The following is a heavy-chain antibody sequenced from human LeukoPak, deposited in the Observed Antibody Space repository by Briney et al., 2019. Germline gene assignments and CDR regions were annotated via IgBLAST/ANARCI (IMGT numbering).Heavy chain of an antibody. J-gene: IGHJ5*02. CDR1: GGSISNYY. Sequence: PSETLSLTCTVSGGSISNYYWSWIRQPAGKGLEWIGRINTSGSSNYNPFLKGRVTMSVDTSKNQFSLKLSYVTAADTAVYYCAREVSVGPTRTLDPWGQGTLVTVSS. CDR2: INTSGSS. D-gene: IGHD1-26*01. CDR3: AREVSVGPTRTLDP. V-gene: IGHV4-4*07.